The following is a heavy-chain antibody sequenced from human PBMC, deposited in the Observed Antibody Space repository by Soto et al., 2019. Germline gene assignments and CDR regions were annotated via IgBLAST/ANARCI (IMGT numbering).Heavy chain of an antibody. V-gene: IGHV3-30-3*01. CDR2: ISNDGGTK. Sequence: QVQLVESGGGVVQPGRSLRLSCAASGFTFSSLAMHCVRQAPGKGLEWVAVISNDGGTKYYADSVKGRFTISRDNSKNTLSLQMDSLRPEDTAIYYCARKWRITGTTGRNRLDYFDYWGQGTLVTVSS. CDR1: GFTFSSLA. J-gene: IGHJ4*02. CDR3: ARKWRITGTTGRNRLDYFDY. D-gene: IGHD1-20*01.